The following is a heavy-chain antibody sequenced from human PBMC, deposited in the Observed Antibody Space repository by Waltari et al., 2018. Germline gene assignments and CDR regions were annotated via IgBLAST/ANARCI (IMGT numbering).Heavy chain of an antibody. J-gene: IGHJ6*03. CDR2: FDPEDGET. Sequence: QVQLVQSGAEVKQPGASVKVSCKVSGYTLTDLSMPWVRQAPGTGLEWMGGFDPEDGETIYAQKVQGRVTMTEDTSTDTAYMELSSLRSEDTAVYYCATADPRQTIAARPFDYYYYMDVWGKGTTVTVSS. V-gene: IGHV1-24*01. D-gene: IGHD6-6*01. CDR1: GYTLTDLS. CDR3: ATADPRQTIAARPFDYYYYMDV.